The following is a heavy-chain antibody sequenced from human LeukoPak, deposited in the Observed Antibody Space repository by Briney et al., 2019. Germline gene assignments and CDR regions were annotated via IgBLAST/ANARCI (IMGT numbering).Heavy chain of an antibody. Sequence: SETLSLTCTVSGGSISSGTYYWSWIRQPAGKGLEWIGRIYSSGTTNYNPSLKSRVTISVDTSKNQFSLKLSSVTAADTAVYYCARQNGPPRPNDSSGGIDYWGQGTLVTVSS. D-gene: IGHD3-22*01. CDR3: ARQNGPPRPNDSSGGIDY. CDR2: IYSSGTT. V-gene: IGHV4-61*02. CDR1: GGSISSGTYY. J-gene: IGHJ4*02.